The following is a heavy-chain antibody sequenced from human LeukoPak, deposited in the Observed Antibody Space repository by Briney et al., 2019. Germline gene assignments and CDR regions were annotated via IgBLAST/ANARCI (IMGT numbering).Heavy chain of an antibody. Sequence: ASVKVSCKASGYTFTSYYMHWVRQAPGQGLEWMGIINPSGGSTSYAQKFQGRVTMTRDTSTSTVYMELSSLRSEDTAVYYCARDQKLWLQGPYYFDYWGQGTPVTVSS. CDR1: GYTFTSYY. V-gene: IGHV1-46*01. D-gene: IGHD5-18*01. J-gene: IGHJ4*02. CDR3: ARDQKLWLQGPYYFDY. CDR2: INPSGGST.